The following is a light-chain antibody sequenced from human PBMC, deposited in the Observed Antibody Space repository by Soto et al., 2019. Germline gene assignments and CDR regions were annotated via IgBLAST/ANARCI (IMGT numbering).Light chain of an antibody. J-gene: IGLJ1*01. Sequence: QSALTQPASVSDSPGQSITISCTGTSSDVGGSNFVSWYQQHPGKPPKLIIYDVANRPSGVSNRFSGSKSGSTASLIISRLQTEDEADYYCFSFTTTSTHVFGTGTKVTVL. CDR1: SSDVGGSNF. CDR2: DVA. CDR3: FSFTTTSTHV. V-gene: IGLV2-14*03.